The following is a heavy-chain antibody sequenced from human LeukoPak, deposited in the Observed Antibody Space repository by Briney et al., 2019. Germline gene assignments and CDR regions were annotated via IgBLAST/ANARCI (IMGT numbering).Heavy chain of an antibody. V-gene: IGHV1-18*01. J-gene: IGHJ3*01. CDR1: VYTFTNYT. CDR2: ISTYNGHT. D-gene: IGHD6-13*01. Sequence: GASVTVSFMSSVYTFTNYTISWVRQAPGQGLEWMGWISTYNGHTNYAYRLQGRVTMTTDASTSTAYMEPRSLRSDDTAVYYCAREEGAPIAAANVWGLGTMVTVSS. CDR3: AREEGAPIAAANV.